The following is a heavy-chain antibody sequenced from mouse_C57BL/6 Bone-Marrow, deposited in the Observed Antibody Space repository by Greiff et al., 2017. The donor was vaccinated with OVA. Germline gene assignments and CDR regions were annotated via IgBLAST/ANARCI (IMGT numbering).Heavy chain of an antibody. CDR3: RGEDYDYDGGKNFAY. Sequence: EVHLVQSGGGLVQPGGSMKLSCAASGFTFSDAWMDWVRQSPEQGLEWVAEIRNKANNHATYYAESVKGRFTISRDDSKSSVYLQMNSLRAEDTGIYYCRGEDYDYDGGKNFAYWGQGTLVTVSA. CDR2: IRNKANNHAT. D-gene: IGHD2-4*01. J-gene: IGHJ3*01. V-gene: IGHV6-6*01. CDR1: GFTFSDAW.